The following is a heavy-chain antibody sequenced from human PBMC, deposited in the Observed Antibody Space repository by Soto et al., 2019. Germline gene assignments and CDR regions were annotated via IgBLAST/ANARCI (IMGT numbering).Heavy chain of an antibody. D-gene: IGHD2-2*03. J-gene: IGHJ6*03. CDR2: IKSKTDGGTT. Sequence: GGSLRLSCAASGFTFSNAWMSWVRQAPGKGLEWVGRIKSKTDGGTTDYAAPVKGRFTISRGDSKNTLYLQMNSLKTEETAVYYCTPLWAPGYCSSTSCYGSPRHYYYYYYMDVWGKGTTVTVSS. V-gene: IGHV3-15*01. CDR3: TPLWAPGYCSSTSCYGSPRHYYYYYYMDV. CDR1: GFTFSNAW.